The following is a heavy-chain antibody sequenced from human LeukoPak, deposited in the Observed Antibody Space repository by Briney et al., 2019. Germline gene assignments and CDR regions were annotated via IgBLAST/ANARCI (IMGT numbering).Heavy chain of an antibody. V-gene: IGHV3-9*01. J-gene: IGHJ3*02. CDR3: AKAVDGAFDI. Sequence: GGSLRLSCAASGFTFDDYAMHWVRKAPGKGLVWVSGISWNSGSIGYADSVKGRFTISRDNAKNSLYLQMNSLRAEDTALYYCAKAVDGAFDIWGQGTMVTVSS. CDR2: ISWNSGSI. CDR1: GFTFDDYA. D-gene: IGHD3/OR15-3a*01.